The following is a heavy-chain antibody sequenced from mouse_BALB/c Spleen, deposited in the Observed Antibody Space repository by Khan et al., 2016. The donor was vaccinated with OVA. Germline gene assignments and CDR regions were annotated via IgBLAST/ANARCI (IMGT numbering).Heavy chain of an antibody. CDR2: ISTYSGNT. V-gene: IGHV1S137*01. D-gene: IGHD2-3*01. Sequence: VQLQESGPELVRPGVSVKISCKGSGYTFTDYAMHWVKQSHAKSLEWIGLISTYSGNTNYNQKFKGKATITVDKSSSTAYMELTRLTSEDSAIXYCTRPAYDGYYDYWGQGTTLTVSS. CDR1: GYTFTDYA. CDR3: TRPAYDGYYDY. J-gene: IGHJ2*01.